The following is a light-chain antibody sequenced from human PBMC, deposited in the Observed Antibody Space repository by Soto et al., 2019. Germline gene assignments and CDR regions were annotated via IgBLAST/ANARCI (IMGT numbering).Light chain of an antibody. V-gene: IGKV3-11*01. CDR1: QSVSSY. J-gene: IGKJ1*01. CDR2: DAS. CDR3: QQRSNWPPT. Sequence: ETGSTQSPSTLSLSPGERATLSCRASQSVSSYLAWYQQKPGQAPRLLIYDASNRATGIPARFSGSGSGTDFTLTINSLQSEDFAVYYCQQRSNWPPTFGQGTKVDIK.